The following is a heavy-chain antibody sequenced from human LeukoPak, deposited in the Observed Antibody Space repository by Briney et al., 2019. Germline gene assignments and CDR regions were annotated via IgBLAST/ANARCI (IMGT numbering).Heavy chain of an antibody. Sequence: GGSLRLSCAASGFTFGSYAMHWVRQAPGKGLEWVAVISYDGSNKYYADSVKGRFTISRDNSKNTLYLQMNSLRAEDTAVYYCARGRGYSGYELGYWGQGTLVTVSS. CDR1: GFTFGSYA. CDR3: ARGRGYSGYELGY. V-gene: IGHV3-30*04. J-gene: IGHJ4*02. CDR2: ISYDGSNK. D-gene: IGHD5-12*01.